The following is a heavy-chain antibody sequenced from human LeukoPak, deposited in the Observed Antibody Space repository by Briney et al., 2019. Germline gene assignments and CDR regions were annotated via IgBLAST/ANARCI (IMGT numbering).Heavy chain of an antibody. CDR3: ARDRTSSWYGPIDY. Sequence: GGSLRLSCAASGFTFSSYGMHWVRQAPGKGLEWVAVIWYDGSNKYYADSVKGRFTISRDNSKNTLYLQMNSLRAEDTAVYCCARDRTSSWYGPIDYWGQGTLVTVSS. CDR1: GFTFSSYG. V-gene: IGHV3-33*01. D-gene: IGHD6-13*01. CDR2: IWYDGSNK. J-gene: IGHJ4*02.